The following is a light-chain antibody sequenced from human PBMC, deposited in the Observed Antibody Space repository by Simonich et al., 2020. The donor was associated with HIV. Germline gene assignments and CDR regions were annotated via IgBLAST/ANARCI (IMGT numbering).Light chain of an antibody. Sequence: IVLTQSPGTLSLSPGERATLSCRASQSVSSSYLAWYQQKPGLAPRLLFYDASPWATGIPAGFSGSGSGTEFTLTISSMQSEDFAVYYCQQYNNWPPITFGQGTRLEIK. CDR3: QQYNNWPPIT. CDR2: DAS. J-gene: IGKJ5*01. V-gene: IGKV3-15*01. CDR1: QSVSSSY.